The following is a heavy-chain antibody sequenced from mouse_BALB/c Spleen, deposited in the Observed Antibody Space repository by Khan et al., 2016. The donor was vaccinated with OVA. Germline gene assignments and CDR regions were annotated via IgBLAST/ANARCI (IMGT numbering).Heavy chain of an antibody. Sequence: EVELVESGGDLVKPGGSLKLSCAASGFTFSSYSMSWVRQTPDKRLEWVASISSGGDYTYYPDSVKGRFTISRDNARNTLYLQMSDLKSEDTAMYYCADHLTGPFAYWGQGTLVTVSA. CDR1: GFTFSSYS. CDR3: ADHLTGPFAY. V-gene: IGHV5-6*01. CDR2: ISSGGDYT. D-gene: IGHD4-1*01. J-gene: IGHJ3*01.